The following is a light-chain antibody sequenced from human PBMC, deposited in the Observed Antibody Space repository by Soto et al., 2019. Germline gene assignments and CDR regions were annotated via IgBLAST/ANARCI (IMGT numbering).Light chain of an antibody. CDR3: QQSFSTPYT. V-gene: IGKV1-39*01. CDR1: QSISRY. J-gene: IGKJ2*01. Sequence: DIQMTQSPSSLSASVGDSVTIICRASQSISRYLNWYQQRPGKAPKLLIYAAASVQSGVPSRFTGSGSGTEFTLSINSLQPEDLATYYCQQSFSTPYTFSQGTKLEIK. CDR2: AAA.